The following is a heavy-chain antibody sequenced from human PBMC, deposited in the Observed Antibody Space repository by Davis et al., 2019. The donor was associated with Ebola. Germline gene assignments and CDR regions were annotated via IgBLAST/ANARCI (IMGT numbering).Heavy chain of an antibody. CDR3: SREYGGNSNY. Sequence: GESLKISCRASGFTFGDYAMSWVRQAPGKGLEWVGFIRSKDYGGTTEYAASVKGRFSISRDDSKSIAYLQMNSQKTEDTAVYYCSREYGGNSNYWGQGTLVTVSS. J-gene: IGHJ4*02. D-gene: IGHD4-23*01. CDR1: GFTFGDYA. CDR2: IRSKDYGGTT. V-gene: IGHV3-49*04.